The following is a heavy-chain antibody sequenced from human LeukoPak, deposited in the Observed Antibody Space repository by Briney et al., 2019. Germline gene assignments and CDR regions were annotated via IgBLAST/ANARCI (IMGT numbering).Heavy chain of an antibody. D-gene: IGHD5-18*01. J-gene: IGHJ6*02. Sequence: SETLSLTCTDSGGSISSYYWSWIRQPAGKGLEWIGRIYTSGSTNYNPSLKSRVTISVDTSKNQFSLKLSSVTAADTAVYYCARDSRGYSSIWYYYGMDVWGQGTTVTVSS. V-gene: IGHV4-4*07. CDR1: GGSISSYY. CDR2: IYTSGST. CDR3: ARDSRGYSSIWYYYGMDV.